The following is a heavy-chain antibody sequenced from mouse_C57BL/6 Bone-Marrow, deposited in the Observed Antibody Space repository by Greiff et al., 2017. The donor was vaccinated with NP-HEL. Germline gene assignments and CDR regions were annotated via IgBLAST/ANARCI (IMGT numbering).Heavy chain of an antibody. CDR2: ISSGSSTI. CDR1: GFTFSDYG. CDR3: ARCDYYGSPFAY. Sequence: DVQLVESGGGLVKPGGSLKLSCAASGFTFSDYGMHWVRQAPEKGLEWVAYISSGSSTIYYADTVKGRFTISRDNAKNTLFLQMTSLRSEDTAMYYCARCDYYGSPFAYWGQGTLVTVSA. V-gene: IGHV5-17*01. D-gene: IGHD1-1*01. J-gene: IGHJ3*01.